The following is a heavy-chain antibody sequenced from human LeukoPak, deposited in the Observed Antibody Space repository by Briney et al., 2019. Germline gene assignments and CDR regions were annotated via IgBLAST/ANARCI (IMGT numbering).Heavy chain of an antibody. CDR3: ARDAPPYAFDI. J-gene: IGHJ3*02. CDR1: GFTFSSYS. CDR2: ISSSSSYI. V-gene: IGHV3-21*01. Sequence: NRGGSLRLSCAASGFTFSSYSMNWVRQAPGKGLEWVSSISSSSSYIYYADSVKGRFTISRDNAKNSLYLQMNSLRAEDTAVYYCARDAPPYAFDIWGQGTMVTVSS.